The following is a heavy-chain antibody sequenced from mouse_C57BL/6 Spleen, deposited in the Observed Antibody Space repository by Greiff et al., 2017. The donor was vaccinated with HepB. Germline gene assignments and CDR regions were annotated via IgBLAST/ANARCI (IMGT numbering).Heavy chain of an antibody. D-gene: IGHD2-1*01. CDR3: TGDYGNYSYFDY. CDR1: GYTFTDYE. CDR2: IDPETGGT. J-gene: IGHJ2*01. Sequence: VQLQQSGAELVRPGASVTLSCKASGYTFTDYEMHWVKQTPVHGLEWIGAIDPETGGTAYNQKFKGKAILTADKSSSTAYMELRSLTSEDSAVYYCTGDYGNYSYFDYWGQGTTLTVPS. V-gene: IGHV1-15*01.